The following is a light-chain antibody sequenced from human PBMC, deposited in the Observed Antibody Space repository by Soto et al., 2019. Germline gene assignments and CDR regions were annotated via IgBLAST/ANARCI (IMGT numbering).Light chain of an antibody. CDR3: CSYAGNSEV. J-gene: IGLJ1*01. V-gene: IGLV2-23*02. CDR2: EVT. CDR1: SGDVGGYNL. Sequence: ALTQPASVSWSPGQSITIPCTGTSGDVGGYNLVSWYQQHPGKAPKLMIYEVTERPSGVSNRFSGSKSGNTASLTISGLQPDDEADYYCCSYAGNSEVFGTGTKVTVL.